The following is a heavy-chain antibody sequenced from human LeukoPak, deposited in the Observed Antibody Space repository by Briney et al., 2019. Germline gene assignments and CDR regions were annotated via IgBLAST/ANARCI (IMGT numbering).Heavy chain of an antibody. J-gene: IGHJ4*01. CDR3: TRDSADINCGTDCYSY. CDR2: ISYDGSNK. V-gene: IGHV3-30*03. CDR1: GFTFSSYG. D-gene: IGHD2-21*02. Sequence: GGSLRLSCAASGFTFSSYGMHWVRQAPGKGLEWVAVISYDGSNKYYADSVKGRFTISRDNSKNMVYLQMSSLRAEDTAVYYCTRDSADINCGTDCYSYWGHGTLLTVSS.